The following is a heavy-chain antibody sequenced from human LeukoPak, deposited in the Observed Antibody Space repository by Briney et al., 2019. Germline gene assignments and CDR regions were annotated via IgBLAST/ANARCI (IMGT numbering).Heavy chain of an antibody. CDR1: GLSFTGYY. J-gene: IGHJ4*02. CDR3: TKTSPEVPLEL. D-gene: IGHD3-10*01. CDR2: ISHTGRT. V-gene: IGHV4-34*01. Sequence: NPSETLSLTCAVSGLSFTGYYWSWIRQPPGKGPEWIGEISHTGRTSYNPSLKSRASISLDTSKKQFSLKLSFLTAADMAVYYCTKTSPEVPLELWGQGALVTVSS.